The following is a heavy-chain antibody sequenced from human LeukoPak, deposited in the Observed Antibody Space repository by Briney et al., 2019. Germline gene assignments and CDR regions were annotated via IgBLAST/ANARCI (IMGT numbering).Heavy chain of an antibody. CDR2: ISSSGSTI. CDR1: GFTFSSYE. V-gene: IGHV3-48*03. CDR3: ARGLTFGGVIPRGY. J-gene: IGHJ4*02. D-gene: IGHD3-16*02. Sequence: TGGSLRLSCAASGFTFSSYEMNWVRQAPGKGLGWVSYISSSGSTIYYADSVKGRFTISRDNAKNSLYLQMNSLRAEDTAVYYCARGLTFGGVIPRGYWGQGTLVTVSS.